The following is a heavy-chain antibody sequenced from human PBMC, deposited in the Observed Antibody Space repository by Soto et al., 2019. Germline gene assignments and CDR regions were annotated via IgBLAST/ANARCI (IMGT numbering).Heavy chain of an antibody. V-gene: IGHV3-30-3*01. J-gene: IGHJ6*02. D-gene: IGHD1-26*01. CDR2: ISYDGSNK. Sequence: QVQLVESGGGVVQPGRSLRLSCAASGFTFSSYAMHWVRQAPGKGLEGGAFISYDGSNKYYADSVKGRFTISRDNSKNTLYLQMNSLRAEDTAVYYCARDGPRRVGATSYYYYGMDVWGQGTTVTVSS. CDR3: ARDGPRRVGATSYYYYGMDV. CDR1: GFTFSSYA.